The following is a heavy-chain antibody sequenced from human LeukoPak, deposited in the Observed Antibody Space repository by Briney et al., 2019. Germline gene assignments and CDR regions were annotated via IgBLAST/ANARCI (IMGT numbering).Heavy chain of an antibody. D-gene: IGHD2-2*02. CDR1: GFTFSSYA. V-gene: IGHV3-30-3*01. J-gene: IGHJ4*02. CDR3: ARASDIVVVPAAIWHY. CDR2: ISYDGSNK. Sequence: GRSLRLSCAASGFTFSSYAMHWVRQAPGKGLEWVAVISYDGSNKYYADSVKGRFTISRDNSKNTLYLQMNSLRAEDTAVYYCARASDIVVVPAAIWHYWGQGTLVTVSS.